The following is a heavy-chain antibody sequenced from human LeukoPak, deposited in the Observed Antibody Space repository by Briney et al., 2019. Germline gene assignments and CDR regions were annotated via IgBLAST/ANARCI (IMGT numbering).Heavy chain of an antibody. CDR3: ARLQGTYASGWYHFDS. V-gene: IGHV5-10-1*01. D-gene: IGHD6-19*01. CDR1: GYIFTSYW. Sequence: GESLKISCKGSGYIFTSYWISWVRQMPGKGLEWMGRIDPSDSYTKFSPSFQGHVTMSADKPISTAFLQWSSLKASDTAMYYCARLQGTYASGWYHFDSWGQGTLVTVSS. J-gene: IGHJ4*02. CDR2: IDPSDSYT.